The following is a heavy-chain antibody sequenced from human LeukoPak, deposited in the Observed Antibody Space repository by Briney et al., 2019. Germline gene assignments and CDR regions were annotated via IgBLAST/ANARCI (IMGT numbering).Heavy chain of an antibody. V-gene: IGHV1-2*02. CDR1: GYTFTGYY. Sequence: ASVKVSCKASGYTFTGYYMHWVRQAPGQGLEWMGWINPNSGGTNYAQKFQGRVTMTRDTSISTAYMELSGLRSDDTAVYYCARDYTMVRGVLPYWGQGTLVTVSS. CDR3: ARDYTMVRGVLPY. D-gene: IGHD3-10*01. CDR2: INPNSGGT. J-gene: IGHJ4*02.